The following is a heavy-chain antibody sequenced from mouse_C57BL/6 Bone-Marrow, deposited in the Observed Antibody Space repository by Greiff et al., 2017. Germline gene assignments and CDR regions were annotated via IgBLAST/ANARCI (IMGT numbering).Heavy chain of an antibody. CDR3: ARYRGSSGHYFDY. CDR2: IHPNSGST. J-gene: IGHJ2*01. D-gene: IGHD3-2*02. Sequence: QVQLQQPGAELVKPGASVKLSCKASGYTFTSYWMHWVKQRPGQGLEWIGMIHPNSGSTNYNEKFKSKATLTVDKSSSTAYMQLSSLTSEDSAVYYCARYRGSSGHYFDYWCQGTTLTVSS. V-gene: IGHV1-64*01. CDR1: GYTFTSYW.